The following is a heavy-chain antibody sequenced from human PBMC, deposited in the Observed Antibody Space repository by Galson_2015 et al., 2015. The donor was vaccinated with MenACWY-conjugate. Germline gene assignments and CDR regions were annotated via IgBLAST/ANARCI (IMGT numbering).Heavy chain of an antibody. CDR3: ARAGGIDY. D-gene: IGHD3-16*01. Sequence: SLRLSCAASGFTFSTYTMNWVRQAPGQGLEWVSFISSGSNSIYYADSVKGRFTISRDNAKNSLYLQMDSLRDEDTAVYYCARAGGIDYWGRGTLFTVSS. CDR1: GFTFSTYT. J-gene: IGHJ4*02. V-gene: IGHV3-48*02. CDR2: ISSGSNSI.